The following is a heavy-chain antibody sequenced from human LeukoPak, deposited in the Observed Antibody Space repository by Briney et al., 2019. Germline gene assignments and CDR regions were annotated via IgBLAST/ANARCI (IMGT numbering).Heavy chain of an antibody. CDR2: ISGSGGST. V-gene: IGHV3-23*01. J-gene: IGHJ4*02. Sequence: PGGSLRLSCAASGFTFSSYAMSWVRQAPGKGLEWVSAISGSGGSTYYADSVKGRFTISRDNSKNTLYLQVNSLRAEDTAVYYCAKVSPVWGSQYYFDYWGQGTLVTVSS. CDR1: GFTFSSYA. CDR3: AKVSPVWGSQYYFDY. D-gene: IGHD3-16*01.